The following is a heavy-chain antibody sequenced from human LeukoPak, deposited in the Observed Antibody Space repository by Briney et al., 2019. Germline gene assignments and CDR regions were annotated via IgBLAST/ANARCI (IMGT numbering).Heavy chain of an antibody. J-gene: IGHJ5*02. V-gene: IGHV4-39*01. CDR3: ARRSYSASFDP. Sequence: SETLSLTCTVSGDSINDDDYYWGWIRQPPGKGLEHIGSVSYGGSTYYSPSLNSRVNIYIDISKNQFSLKLRSVTAADTAVYYCARRSYSASFDPWGQGSLVTVSS. CDR1: GDSINDDDYY. D-gene: IGHD2-21*01. CDR2: VSYGGST.